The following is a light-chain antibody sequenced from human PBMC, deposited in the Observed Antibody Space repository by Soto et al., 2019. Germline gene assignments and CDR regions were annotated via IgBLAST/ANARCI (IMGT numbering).Light chain of an antibody. CDR1: SSNIGSNT. CDR3: AAWDDSLNGVV. Sequence: QSALTQPPSASGTPGQRVTLSCSGSSSNIGSNTVNWYQQLPGTAPKLLIYSNNHRPSGVPDRFSGSKSGTSASLAISGLQSEDEADYYCAAWDDSLNGVVFGGGTKLTVL. J-gene: IGLJ2*01. V-gene: IGLV1-44*01. CDR2: SNN.